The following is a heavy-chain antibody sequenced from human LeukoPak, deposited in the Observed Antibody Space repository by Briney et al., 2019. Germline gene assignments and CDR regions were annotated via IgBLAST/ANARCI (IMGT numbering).Heavy chain of an antibody. CDR2: INPNSGGT. V-gene: IGHV1-2*06. J-gene: IGHJ4*02. CDR3: ARVFNDFWSGYYTADY. D-gene: IGHD3-3*01. CDR1: GYTFTGYY. Sequence: DSVKVSCKASGYTFTGYYMHWVRQAPGQGLEWMGRINPNSGGTNYAQKFQGRVTMTRDTSISTAYMELSRLRSDDTAVYYCARVFNDFWSGYYTADYWGQGTLVTVSS.